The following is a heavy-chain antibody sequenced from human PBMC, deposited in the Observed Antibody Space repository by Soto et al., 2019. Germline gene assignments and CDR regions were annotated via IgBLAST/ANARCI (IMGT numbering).Heavy chain of an antibody. Sequence: EVQVEESGGGLVQPGGSLTLSCAVSGPTIDDYAMHWVRQVPGKGLEWVSGISGGGSNTFYADSVKGRFTISRDNSKNTLLLQMNSLGAEDTAVYYCAKDSNKYSSSLRGRYFDYWGQGIGVTVSS. J-gene: IGHJ4*02. V-gene: IGHV3-23*04. CDR1: GPTIDDYA. CDR2: ISGGGSNT. CDR3: AKDSNKYSSSLRGRYFDY. D-gene: IGHD4-4*01.